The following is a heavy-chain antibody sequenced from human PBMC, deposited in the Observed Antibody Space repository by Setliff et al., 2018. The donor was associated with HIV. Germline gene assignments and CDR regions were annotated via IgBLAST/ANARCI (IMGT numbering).Heavy chain of an antibody. CDR3: ARDGYSSSWYVISGSFDY. Sequence: SETLSLTGIVSGGSISSSSYYWGWIRQPPGKGLEWIGTVYYSGSTYYNPSLKSRVTISVDTSENQFSLKLSSVTAADTAVYYCARDGYSSSWYVISGSFDYWGQGILVTVSS. CDR2: VYYSGST. J-gene: IGHJ4*02. D-gene: IGHD6-13*01. V-gene: IGHV4-39*07. CDR1: GGSISSSSYY.